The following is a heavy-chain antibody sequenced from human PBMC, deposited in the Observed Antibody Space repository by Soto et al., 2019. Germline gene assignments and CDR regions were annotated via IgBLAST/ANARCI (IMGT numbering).Heavy chain of an antibody. V-gene: IGHV4-34*01. D-gene: IGHD3-9*01. J-gene: IGHJ4*02. Sequence: PAETLCITCAVYVGSFSVYYWSWIGQPPGKGLELIGEINHSGSTNYNPSLKSRVTISVGTSKNQFSLKLSSVTAADTAVYYCARMAYYHILTGYYTRSRYFDYWGQGTMVTVSS. CDR1: VGSFSVYY. CDR2: INHSGST. CDR3: ARMAYYHILTGYYTRSRYFDY.